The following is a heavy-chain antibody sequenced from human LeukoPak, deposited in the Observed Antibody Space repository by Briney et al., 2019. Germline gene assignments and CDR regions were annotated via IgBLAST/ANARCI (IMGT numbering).Heavy chain of an antibody. CDR3: AKDSSADDSSRYSYYFDY. CDR2: ISFDATNK. Sequence: PGGSLRLSCAASGFTFSSYGRHWVRQAPGKGLEWVAVISFDATNKYYACFVKGRITISRANYKNTLYLQMNSLTAEDAADYYCAKDSSADDSSRYSYYFDYWGQGTLVTVSS. D-gene: IGHD3-22*01. J-gene: IGHJ4*02. CDR1: GFTFSSYG. V-gene: IGHV3-30*18.